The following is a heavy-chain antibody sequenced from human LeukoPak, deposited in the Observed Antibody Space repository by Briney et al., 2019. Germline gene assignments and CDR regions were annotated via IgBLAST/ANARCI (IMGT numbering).Heavy chain of an antibody. Sequence: PGGSLRLSCAASGFTFSSYSMNWVRQAPGKGLEWVSSISSSSSYIYYVDSVKGRFTISRDNAKNSLYLQMNSLRAEDTAVYYCARLRVPAAMKDAFDIWGQGTMVTVSS. V-gene: IGHV3-21*01. CDR1: GFTFSSYS. CDR2: ISSSSSYI. CDR3: ARLRVPAAMKDAFDI. D-gene: IGHD2-2*01. J-gene: IGHJ3*02.